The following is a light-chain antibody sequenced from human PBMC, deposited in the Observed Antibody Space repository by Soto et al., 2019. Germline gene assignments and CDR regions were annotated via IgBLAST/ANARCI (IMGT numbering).Light chain of an antibody. Sequence: DIQMTQSPSSLSASVGDRVTITCRASQSIGSDLHWYQQKPGKAPKLLISDASNLQSGVPSRFSGSGSGTDFTLTVSSLQPEDFASYYCQQTYSTRPVTFGQGTRLEIK. CDR1: QSIGSD. V-gene: IGKV1-39*01. J-gene: IGKJ5*01. CDR3: QQTYSTRPVT. CDR2: DAS.